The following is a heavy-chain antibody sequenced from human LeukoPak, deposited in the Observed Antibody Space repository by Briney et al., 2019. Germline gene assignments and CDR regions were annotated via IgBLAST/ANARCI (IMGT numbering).Heavy chain of an antibody. CDR1: GYTFTGYY. J-gene: IGHJ4*02. D-gene: IGHD7-27*01. V-gene: IGHV1-2*02. CDR3: ARRPGDRVDYFDY. Sequence: ASVKVSCKASGYTFTGYYMHWVRQAPGQGLEWMGWINPNSGGTNYAQKFQGRVTMTRDTSISTAYMELSRLRSDDTAVYYCARRPGDRVDYFDYWGQGTLVTVSS. CDR2: INPNSGGT.